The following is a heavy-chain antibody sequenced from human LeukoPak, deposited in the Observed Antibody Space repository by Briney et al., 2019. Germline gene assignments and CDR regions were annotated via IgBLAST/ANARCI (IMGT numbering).Heavy chain of an antibody. CDR1: GGSISSGGYY. J-gene: IGHJ3*02. CDR2: IYYSGST. Sequence: PSQTLSLTCTVSGGSISSGGYYWSWIRQHPGKGLEWIGYIYYSGSTYYNPSLKSRVTISVDTSKNQFSLKLSSVTAADTAVYYCARDSSAGGYSDDAFDIWGQGTMVTVSS. CDR3: ARDSSAGGYSDDAFDI. D-gene: IGHD5-18*01. V-gene: IGHV4-31*03.